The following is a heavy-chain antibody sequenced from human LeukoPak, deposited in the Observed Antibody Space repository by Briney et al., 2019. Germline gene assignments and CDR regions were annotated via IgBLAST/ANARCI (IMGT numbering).Heavy chain of an antibody. CDR2: INHSGST. CDR1: GGTISSYY. CDR3: AGGRLRYFDWLLLGTLDY. D-gene: IGHD3-9*01. Sequence: SETLSLNCTVSGGTISSYYWSWLRQPPGKGLEWIGEINHSGSTNYNPSLKSRVTIPVDTSKNQYSLKLSSVPAADTAVYYCAGGRLRYFDWLLLGTLDYWGQGTLVSVSS. V-gene: IGHV4-34*08. J-gene: IGHJ4*02.